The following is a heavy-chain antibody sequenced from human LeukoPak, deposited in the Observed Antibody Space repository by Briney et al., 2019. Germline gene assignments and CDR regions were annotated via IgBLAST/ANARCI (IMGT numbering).Heavy chain of an antibody. V-gene: IGHV4-39*01. CDR1: GGSISSSSYY. CDR3: ARHEFLYYYDSSGPFDY. D-gene: IGHD3-22*01. J-gene: IGHJ4*02. CDR2: IYYSGST. Sequence: SETLSLTCTVSGGSISSSSYYWGWIRQPPGKGLEWIGSIYYSGSTYYNPSLKSRVTISVDTSKNQFSLKLSSVTAADTAVYYCARHEFLYYYDSSGPFDYWGQGTLVTVSS.